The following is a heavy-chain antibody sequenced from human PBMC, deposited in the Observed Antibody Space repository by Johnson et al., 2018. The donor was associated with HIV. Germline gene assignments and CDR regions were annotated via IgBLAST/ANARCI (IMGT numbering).Heavy chain of an antibody. CDR1: GFTFSAYG. Sequence: QVQLVESGGGVVQPGRSLRLSCAASGFTFSAYGIHWVRQAPGKGLERVAVISCDGSNTYYADSVKGRFTISRDNSKKTLYLQMNSLRVEDTAVYYCAREGEDAFDIWGQGTMVTVSS. D-gene: IGHD1-26*01. J-gene: IGHJ3*02. CDR3: AREGEDAFDI. CDR2: ISCDGSNT. V-gene: IGHV3-30*03.